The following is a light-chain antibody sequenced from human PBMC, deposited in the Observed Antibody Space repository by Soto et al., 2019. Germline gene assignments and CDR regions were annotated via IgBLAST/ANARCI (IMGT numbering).Light chain of an antibody. J-gene: IGLJ2*01. Sequence: QSALTQPASVSGSPGQSITISCTGTSSDVGGYNYVSWHQQHPGKAPKLMIFEVSNRPSGVPDRFSGSKSGNTASLTISGLQAEDEADYYCSSYTGSSTNTVAFGGGTKLTVL. CDR3: SSYTGSSTNTVA. CDR2: EVS. CDR1: SSDVGGYNY. V-gene: IGLV2-14*01.